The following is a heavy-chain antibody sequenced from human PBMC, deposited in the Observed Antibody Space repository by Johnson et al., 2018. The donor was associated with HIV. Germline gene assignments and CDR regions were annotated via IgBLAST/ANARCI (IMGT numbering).Heavy chain of an antibody. J-gene: IGHJ3*02. CDR2: INWNGGRT. CDR1: GFTFDDYG. Sequence: VQLVESGGGLVQPGGSLRLSCAASGFTFDDYGMSWVRQAPGKGLEWDSGINWNGGRTGYTDSVNGRFTISRDNARNSLYLQMNSLRAEATALYYCARTLKWELGLPDWDAFDIWGQGTMVTVSS. CDR3: ARTLKWELGLPDWDAFDI. D-gene: IGHD1-26*01. V-gene: IGHV3-20*04.